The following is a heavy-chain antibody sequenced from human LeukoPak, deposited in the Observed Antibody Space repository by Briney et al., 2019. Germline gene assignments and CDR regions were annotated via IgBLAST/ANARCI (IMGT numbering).Heavy chain of an antibody. CDR2: INHSGST. CDR3: AISYGDYVSY. V-gene: IGHV4-34*01. Sequence: PSETLSLTCAVYGGSFSGYYWSWIRQPPGKGLEWIGEINHSGSTNYNPSLKRRVTISVDTSKNQFSLKLSSVTAADTAVYYCAISYGDYVSYWGQGTLVTVSS. D-gene: IGHD4-17*01. CDR1: GGSFSGYY. J-gene: IGHJ4*02.